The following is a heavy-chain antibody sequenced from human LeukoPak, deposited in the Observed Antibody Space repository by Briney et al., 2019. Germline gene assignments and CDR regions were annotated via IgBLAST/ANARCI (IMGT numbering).Heavy chain of an antibody. D-gene: IGHD2-2*01. CDR3: ARVPAAHYYYYYMDV. V-gene: IGHV3-21*01. J-gene: IGHJ6*03. Sequence: PGGSLRLSCAASGFTFSSYSMNWVRQAPGKGREWVSSISSSSSYIYYADSVKGRFTISRDKAKNSLYLQMNSLRAEDTAVYYCARVPAAHYYYYYMDVWGKGTTVTVSS. CDR2: ISSSSSYI. CDR1: GFTFSSYS.